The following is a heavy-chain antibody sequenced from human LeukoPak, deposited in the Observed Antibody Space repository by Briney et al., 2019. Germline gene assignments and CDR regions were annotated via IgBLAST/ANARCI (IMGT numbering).Heavy chain of an antibody. D-gene: IGHD3-16*01. CDR2: INHSGST. J-gene: IGHJ6*03. Sequence: SETLSLTCAVYGGPFSGYYWSWIRQPPGKGLEWIGEINHSGSTNYNPSLKSRVTISVDTSKNQFSLKLSSVTAADTAVYYCARIWGQGRYYYYMDVWGKGTTVTVSS. V-gene: IGHV4-34*01. CDR3: ARIWGQGRYYYYMDV. CDR1: GGPFSGYY.